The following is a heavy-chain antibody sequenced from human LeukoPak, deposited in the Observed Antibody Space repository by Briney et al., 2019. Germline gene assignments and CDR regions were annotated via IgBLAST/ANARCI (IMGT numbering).Heavy chain of an antibody. CDR2: AHSSGST. CDR3: ARDSLSIDIATPGGFDP. Sequence: SETLSLTCTVSGDSISSYFWSWIRQPPGKGLEWIGYAHSSGSTNYNPSLKSRVTISADASKTQFSLNLRSVTAADTAVYYCARDSLSIDIATPGGFDPWGQGTLVTVSS. D-gene: IGHD1-26*01. CDR1: GDSISSYF. J-gene: IGHJ5*02. V-gene: IGHV4-59*01.